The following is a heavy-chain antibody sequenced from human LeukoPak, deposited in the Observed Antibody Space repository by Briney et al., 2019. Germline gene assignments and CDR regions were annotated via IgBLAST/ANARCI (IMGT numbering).Heavy chain of an antibody. CDR3: VRYYDPPVGDAFDI. D-gene: IGHD3-22*01. CDR2: IKPDGTEK. J-gene: IGHJ3*02. CDR1: GFTFGGDW. V-gene: IGHV3-7*01. Sequence: QPGGSLRLSCGASGFTFGGDWMSWVRQAPGKGLEWVANIKPDGTEKYYVDSVKGRFTISRDNAKNSLYLQLNSLRAEDTAVYYCVRYYDPPVGDAFDIWGPGTMVTVSS.